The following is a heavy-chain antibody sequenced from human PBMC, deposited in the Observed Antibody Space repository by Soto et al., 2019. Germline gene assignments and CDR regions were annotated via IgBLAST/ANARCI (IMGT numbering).Heavy chain of an antibody. D-gene: IGHD3-3*01. CDR3: AKKLTTYAVDPADY. V-gene: IGHV3-23*01. CDR2: ISASADAT. CDR1: GFAFSDFG. Sequence: GGSLRLSCASSGFAFSDFGMSWVRQAPGKGLEWVAVISASADATYYAASVKGRFTLSRDNSRNILYLQMNSLTVADTAVYYCAKKLTTYAVDPADYWGQGTQVTVS. J-gene: IGHJ4*02.